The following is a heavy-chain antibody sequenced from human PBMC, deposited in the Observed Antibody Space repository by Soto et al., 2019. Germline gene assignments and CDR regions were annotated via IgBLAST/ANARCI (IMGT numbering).Heavy chain of an antibody. V-gene: IGHV3-7*03. CDR2: IKQDGSEK. J-gene: IGHJ4*02. CDR3: ARDHDYVWGSYRYPYFDY. D-gene: IGHD3-16*02. Sequence: GSLRLSCAASGFTFSSYWLSWVRQAPGKGLEWVANIKQDGSEKYYVDSVKGRFTISRDNAKNSLYLQMNSLRVEDTAVYYCARDHDYVWGSYRYPYFDYWGQGTLFTVSS. CDR1: GFTFSSYW.